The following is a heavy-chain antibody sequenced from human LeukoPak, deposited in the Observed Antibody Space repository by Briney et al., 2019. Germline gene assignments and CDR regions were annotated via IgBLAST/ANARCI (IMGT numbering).Heavy chain of an antibody. V-gene: IGHV3-15*01. D-gene: IGHD3-10*02. Sequence: GGSLRLSCAASGFTFSNAWMSWVRQAPGKGLEWVGRIKSKTDGGTTDYAAPVKGRFTISRDDSKNTLYLQMNSLKAEDTAVYDCAELGITMIGGVWGKGTTVTISS. CDR1: GFTFSNAW. J-gene: IGHJ6*04. CDR2: IKSKTDGGTT. CDR3: AELGITMIGGV.